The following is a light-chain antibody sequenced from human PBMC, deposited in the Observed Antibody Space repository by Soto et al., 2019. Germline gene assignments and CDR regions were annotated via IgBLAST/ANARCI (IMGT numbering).Light chain of an antibody. Sequence: QSALTQPASVSGSPGQSITISCTGTTSDVGSYNLVSWYQQHPGQAPKLMIYEGSKRPSGVSNRFSGSKSGNTASLTISGLQAEYEGDYYFCSYAGSSTAVCGGGTQLTVL. CDR2: EGS. CDR3: CSYAGSSTAV. CDR1: TSDVGSYNL. V-gene: IGLV2-23*01. J-gene: IGLJ7*01.